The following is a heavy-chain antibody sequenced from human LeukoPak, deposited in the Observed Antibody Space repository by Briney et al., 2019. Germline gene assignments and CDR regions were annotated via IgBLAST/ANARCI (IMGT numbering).Heavy chain of an antibody. CDR2: ISYDGSNK. CDR3: AKARTSYYYDSSVDY. D-gene: IGHD3-22*01. CDR1: GFTFSNYG. Sequence: PGGSLRLSCAASGFTFSNYGMHWVRQAPGKGLEWVAVISYDGSNKYYADSVKGRFTISRDNSKNTLYLQMNSLRAEDTAVYYCAKARTSYYYDSSVDYWGQGTLVTVSS. V-gene: IGHV3-30*18. J-gene: IGHJ4*02.